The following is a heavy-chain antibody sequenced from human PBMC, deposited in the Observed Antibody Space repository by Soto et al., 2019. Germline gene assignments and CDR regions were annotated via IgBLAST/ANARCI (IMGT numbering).Heavy chain of an antibody. J-gene: IGHJ4*02. CDR2: IYYSGST. D-gene: IGHD5-12*01. CDR3: ASDSGYDSSCFHY. V-gene: IGHV4-39*01. Sequence: SETLSLTCTVSGGSISSSSYYWGWIRQPPGKGLEWIGSIYYSGSTYYNPSLKSRVTISVDTSKNQFSLKLSSVTAADTAVYYCASDSGYDSSCFHYWGQGTLVTVSS. CDR1: GGSISSSSYY.